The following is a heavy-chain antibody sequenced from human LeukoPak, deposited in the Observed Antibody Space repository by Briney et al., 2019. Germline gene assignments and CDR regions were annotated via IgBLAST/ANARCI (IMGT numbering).Heavy chain of an antibody. CDR2: INADSSTI. J-gene: IGHJ4*02. V-gene: IGHV3-48*01. CDR3: VRDNSRGQSLGVIY. D-gene: IGHD3-22*01. Sequence: GGSLRLSCAASGFTFSTYNMNWVRQAPGKGLEWISYINADSSTIQYADSVRGRFTTSRDNAKNSLYPQMNSLRAEDTAVYYCVRDNSRGQSLGVIYWGQGSLVTVSS. CDR1: GFTFSTYN.